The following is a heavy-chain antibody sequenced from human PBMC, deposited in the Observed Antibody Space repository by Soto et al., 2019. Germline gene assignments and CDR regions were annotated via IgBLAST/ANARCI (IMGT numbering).Heavy chain of an antibody. CDR3: GRLQWGACDL. D-gene: IGHD1-26*01. CDR2: IHSDGSST. J-gene: IGHJ3*01. Sequence: DAQLVESGEGSVQPGGSLRISCAAPGFTFSYYWMHWVRQAPGKGLVWVSLIHSDGSSTTDADSVNGPLTISRDHAKSTLYLQMNSLRPEDTAVSYCGRLQWGACDLWGQGTKVSVAS. V-gene: IGHV3-74*01. CDR1: GFTFSYYW.